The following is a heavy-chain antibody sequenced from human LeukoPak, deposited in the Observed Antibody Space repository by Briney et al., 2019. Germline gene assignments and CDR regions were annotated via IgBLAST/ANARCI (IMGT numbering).Heavy chain of an antibody. D-gene: IGHD2-15*01. J-gene: IGHJ4*02. CDR3: AKTKRYCSGGSCYWPSDF. Sequence: PGGSLRLSCAASGFTFSDYYMSWIRQAPGKGLEWVSDISSGSSYTNYAESVQGRFSISRDNAKNSLFLQMTSLRVEDTAVYHCAKTKRYCSGGSCYWPSDFWGQGTLVTVSS. CDR2: ISSGSSYT. CDR1: GFTFSDYY. V-gene: IGHV3-11*03.